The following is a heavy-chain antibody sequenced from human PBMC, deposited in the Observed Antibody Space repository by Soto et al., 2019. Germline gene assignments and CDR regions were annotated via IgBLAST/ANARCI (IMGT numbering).Heavy chain of an antibody. V-gene: IGHV3-30-3*01. J-gene: IGHJ4*02. CDR2: ISSDGSNK. D-gene: IGHD3-16*01. CDR3: VTELGGFEY. CDR1: GFIFSSFD. Sequence: QVQLVESGGGVVQPGRSLRLSCAASGFIFSSFDMHWVRQAPGKGLEWVAVISSDGSNKYYADSVKGRFTISRDNSKNTLYVQMNSLRAEDTAVYYCVTELGGFEYWGQGTLLTVSS.